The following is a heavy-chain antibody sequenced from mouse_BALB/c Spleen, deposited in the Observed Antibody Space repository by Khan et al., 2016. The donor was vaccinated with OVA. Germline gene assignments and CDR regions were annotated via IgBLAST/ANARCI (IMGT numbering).Heavy chain of an antibody. V-gene: IGHV1-18*01. J-gene: IGHJ2*01. CDR3: IRSRDGTFGY. Sequence: VQLQQSGPELVKPGASVKIPCKASGYTFTDYNMDWVKQSHGKSLEWIGDINPSNGYTIYNQKFKGKATLTVDESSNTAYLELRRLTSEDTAAYYGIRSRDGTFGYWGQGTTLTVSS. CDR1: GYTFTDYN. D-gene: IGHD2-1*01. CDR2: INPSNGYT.